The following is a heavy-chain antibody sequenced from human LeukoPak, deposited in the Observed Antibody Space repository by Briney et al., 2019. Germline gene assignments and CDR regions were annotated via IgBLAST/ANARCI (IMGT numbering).Heavy chain of an antibody. J-gene: IGHJ6*03. Sequence: PGGSLRLSCAASGFTFSSYEMNWVRQAPGKGLEWVSYISSSGSTIYYADSVKGRFTISRDNAKNSLYLQMNSLRAEDTALYYCARVAYPSYYYMDVWGKGTTVTVSS. CDR2: ISSSGSTI. V-gene: IGHV3-48*03. CDR3: ARVAYPSYYYMDV. CDR1: GFTFSSYE.